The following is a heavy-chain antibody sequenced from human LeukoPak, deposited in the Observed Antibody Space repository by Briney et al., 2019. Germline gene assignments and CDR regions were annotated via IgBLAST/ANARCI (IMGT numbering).Heavy chain of an antibody. Sequence: NPGGSQRLSCAASGFAFTNAWMTWVRQAPGKGLEWVGRIKRKSNGGTTDYAAPVKGRFTISRDDSKDMVYLQMNSLKTEDTAVYYCTSNGAVGSWEVYDYWGQGTLVTVSS. V-gene: IGHV3-15*01. CDR2: IKRKSNGGTT. J-gene: IGHJ4*02. CDR3: TSNGAVGSWEVYDY. CDR1: GFAFTNAW. D-gene: IGHD6-13*01.